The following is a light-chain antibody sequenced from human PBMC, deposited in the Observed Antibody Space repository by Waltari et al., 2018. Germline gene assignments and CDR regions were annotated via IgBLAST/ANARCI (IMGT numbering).Light chain of an antibody. CDR1: SSDVGGYNY. J-gene: IGLJ3*02. CDR2: EVT. Sequence: QSALTQPPSASGAPGLSVTISCTGTSSDVGGYNYVSWYQQHPGKAPKLMIYEVTKRPSGVPDRFPGSSSGNSASLTVSGLQAEDEADYYCSSYSSSNNLVFGGGTKLAVL. V-gene: IGLV2-8*01. CDR3: SSYSSSNNLV.